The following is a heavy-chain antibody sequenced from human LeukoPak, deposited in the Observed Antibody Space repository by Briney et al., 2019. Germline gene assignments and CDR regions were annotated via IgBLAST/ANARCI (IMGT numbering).Heavy chain of an antibody. V-gene: IGHV1-2*02. CDR1: GYTFTGYY. Sequence: ASVKVSCKASGYTFTGYYMHWVRQAPGQGLEWKGWINPNSGGTNYAQKFQGRVTMTRDTSISTAYMELSRLRSDDTAVYYCARVTMVRGVITSSFDYWGQGTLVTVSS. CDR2: INPNSGGT. D-gene: IGHD3-10*01. CDR3: ARVTMVRGVITSSFDY. J-gene: IGHJ4*02.